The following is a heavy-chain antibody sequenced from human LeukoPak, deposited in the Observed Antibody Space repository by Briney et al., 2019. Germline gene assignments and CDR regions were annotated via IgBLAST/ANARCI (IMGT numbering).Heavy chain of an antibody. V-gene: IGHV3-23*01. CDR1: GFTFSSYA. J-gene: IGHJ3*02. CDR3: AKDRTYCSSTSGYGDAFDI. Sequence: GGSLRLSCAASGFTFSSYAMSWVRQAPGKGLEWVSAISGSGGSTYYADSVKGRFTISRDNSKNTLYLQMNSLRAEDTAVCYCAKDRTYCSSTSGYGDAFDIWGQGTMVTVSS. D-gene: IGHD2-2*01. CDR2: ISGSGGST.